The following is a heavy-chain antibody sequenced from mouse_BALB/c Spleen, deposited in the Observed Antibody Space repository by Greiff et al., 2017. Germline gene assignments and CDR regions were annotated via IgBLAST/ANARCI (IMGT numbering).Heavy chain of an antibody. CDR3: ARQYDYYYAMDY. Sequence: EVQLQESGGGLVKPGGSLKLSCAASGFAFSSYDMSWVRQTPEKRLEWVAYISSGGGSTYYPDTVKGRFTISRDNAKNTLYLQMSSLKSEDTAMYYCARQYDYYYAMDYWGQGTSVTVSS. V-gene: IGHV5-12-1*01. CDR1: GFAFSSYD. D-gene: IGHD2-4*01. J-gene: IGHJ4*01. CDR2: ISSGGGST.